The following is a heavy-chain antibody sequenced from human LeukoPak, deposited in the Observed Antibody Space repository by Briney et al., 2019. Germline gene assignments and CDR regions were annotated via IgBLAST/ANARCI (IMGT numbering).Heavy chain of an antibody. D-gene: IGHD1-26*01. Sequence: GGSLRLSCAASGFTFSSYSMNWVRQAPGKGLEWVSSISSSSSYIYYADSVKGRFTISRDNAKNSLYLQMNSLRAEDTAVYYCARGPVGYYYMDVWGKGTTATVSS. V-gene: IGHV3-21*01. CDR3: ARGPVGYYYMDV. CDR1: GFTFSSYS. J-gene: IGHJ6*03. CDR2: ISSSSSYI.